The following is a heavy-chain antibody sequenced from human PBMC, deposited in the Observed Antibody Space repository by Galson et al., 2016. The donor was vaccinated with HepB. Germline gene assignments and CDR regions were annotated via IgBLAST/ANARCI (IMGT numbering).Heavy chain of an antibody. CDR2: INQSGST. Sequence: SETLSLTCADSGGSFNDYYWNWIRQPPGKGLEWIGEINQSGSTHYNPSLKTRVTTSVDTSENKLSLKLSFVTAADTAVYYCARNVHGFDIWGQGTMVTVSS. V-gene: IGHV4-34*01. CDR1: GGSFNDYY. J-gene: IGHJ3*02. CDR3: ARNVHGFDI.